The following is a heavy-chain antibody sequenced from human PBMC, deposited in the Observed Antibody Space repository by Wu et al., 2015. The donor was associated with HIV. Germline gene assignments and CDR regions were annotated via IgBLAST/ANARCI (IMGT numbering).Heavy chain of an antibody. V-gene: IGHV1-8*01. J-gene: IGHJ6*02. D-gene: IGHD6-19*01. CDR2: MNPNSGNT. Sequence: QVQLVQSGAEVKKPGASVKVSCKASGYTFTSYDINWVRQATGQGLEWMGWMNPNSGNTGYAQKFQGRVTMTRNTSISTAYMELSSLRSEDTAVYYCARKGDMGSGWYTYYYGMDVWGQGTTGHRLL. CDR3: ARKGDMGSGWYTYYYGMDV. CDR1: GYTFTSYD.